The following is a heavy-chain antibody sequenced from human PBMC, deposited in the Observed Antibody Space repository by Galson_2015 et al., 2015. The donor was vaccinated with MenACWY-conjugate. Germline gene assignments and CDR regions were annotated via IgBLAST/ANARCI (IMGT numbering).Heavy chain of an antibody. J-gene: IGHJ6*03. CDR2: ISKSGSPV. CDR1: GFTFTGYD. V-gene: IGHV3-48*03. Sequence: SLRLSCAASGFTFTGYDFNWVRQAPGKGLEWLSYISKSGSPVYYADSVKGRFTISRDNIKKSLFLEMNILRAGDTGIYYCARVGTWIHQYFYYMDVWGKGTTVTVSS. D-gene: IGHD5-18*01. CDR3: ARVGTWIHQYFYYMDV.